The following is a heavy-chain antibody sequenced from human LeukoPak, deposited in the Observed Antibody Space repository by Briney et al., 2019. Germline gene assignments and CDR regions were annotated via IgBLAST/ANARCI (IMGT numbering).Heavy chain of an antibody. J-gene: IGHJ4*02. V-gene: IGHV4-39*07. CDR1: GGSISSSSYY. CDR3: ARGPRSWYYYDSSGYYYY. CDR2: INHSGST. Sequence: SETLSLTCTVSGGSISSSSYYWSWIRQPPGKGLEWIGEINHSGSTNYNPSLKSRVTISVDTSKNQFSLKLSSVTAADTAVYYCARGPRSWYYYDSSGYYYYWGQGTLVTVSS. D-gene: IGHD3-22*01.